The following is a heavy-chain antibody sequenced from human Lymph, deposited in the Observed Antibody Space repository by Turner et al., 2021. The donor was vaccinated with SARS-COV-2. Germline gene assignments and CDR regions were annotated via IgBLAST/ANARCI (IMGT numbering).Heavy chain of an antibody. Sequence: EVQLVESGGGLVQPGGSLRLSWGASGFTLRSYEMNWVRQAPGKGLEWVSYISSSGSTIYYADSVKGRFTISRDNAKNSLYLQMNSLRAEDTAVYYCARDQYYDSSGYYFFRASYFDLWGRGTLVTVSS. CDR3: ARDQYYDSSGYYFFRASYFDL. V-gene: IGHV3-48*03. CDR2: ISSSGSTI. D-gene: IGHD3-22*01. J-gene: IGHJ2*01. CDR1: GFTLRSYE.